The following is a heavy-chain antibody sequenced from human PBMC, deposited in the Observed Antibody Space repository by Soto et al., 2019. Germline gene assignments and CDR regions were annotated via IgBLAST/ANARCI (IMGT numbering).Heavy chain of an antibody. D-gene: IGHD6-13*01. CDR2: IVPIYRTA. V-gene: IGHV1-69*13. J-gene: IGHJ1*01. CDR3: VRDSGAKLSSS. Sequence: SVKVSCKASGGTFSSYRINWVRQAPGQGLEWVGGIVPIYRTADYAQKFQGRVTITADESARTSYMELRSLKSQDTAVYYCVRDSGAKLSSSWGHGTLVTVSS. CDR1: GGTFSSYR.